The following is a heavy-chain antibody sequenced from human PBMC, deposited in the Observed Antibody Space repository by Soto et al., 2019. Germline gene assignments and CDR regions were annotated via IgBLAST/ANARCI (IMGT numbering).Heavy chain of an antibody. D-gene: IGHD3-10*01. Sequence: QVPLVPSGAEVKKPGSSVTVSCKASGGTFSSYAIHWVRQAPGQGLEWMGGIIPMYGPAKYAQRFEGRGTITADESTTTGYMELTSLTSRDTAVYYCVRVTTMFRGVTDNWFGPWGDGTRVTVSS. CDR2: IIPMYGPA. CDR3: VRVTTMFRGVTDNWFGP. V-gene: IGHV1-69*01. J-gene: IGHJ5*02. CDR1: GGTFSSYA.